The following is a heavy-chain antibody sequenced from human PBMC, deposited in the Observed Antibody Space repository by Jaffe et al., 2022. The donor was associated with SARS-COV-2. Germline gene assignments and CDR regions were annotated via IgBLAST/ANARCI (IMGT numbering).Heavy chain of an antibody. CDR3: ARVPQGIHGWIDP. V-gene: IGHV3-48*01. CDR1: GFTFSSYN. Sequence: EVQLVESGGGLVQPGGSLRLSCAASGFTFSSYNIIWVRQAPGKGLEWVSYISSTSSVIYFADSAKGRFTISRDNAKSSLYLQMNSLRVEDTAVYYCARVPQGIHGWIDPWGQGTLVTVSS. J-gene: IGHJ5*02. CDR2: ISSTSSVI.